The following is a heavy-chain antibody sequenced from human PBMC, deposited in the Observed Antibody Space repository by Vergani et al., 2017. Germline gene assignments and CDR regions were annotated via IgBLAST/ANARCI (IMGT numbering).Heavy chain of an antibody. Sequence: EVQLVQSGAEVKKPGESLKISCQISGYSFTNYWIGWVRQMPGKGLEWMGIIHPADSDTRYSPSFQGQVTISVDKSISTAYLQRSSLRASDSAMYYCARRDVLDSSRCKYFDYWGQGSLVTDPS. J-gene: IGHJ4*02. D-gene: IGHD3-22*01. V-gene: IGHV5-51*01. CDR1: GYSFTNYW. CDR2: IHPADSDT. CDR3: ARRDVLDSSRCKYFDY.